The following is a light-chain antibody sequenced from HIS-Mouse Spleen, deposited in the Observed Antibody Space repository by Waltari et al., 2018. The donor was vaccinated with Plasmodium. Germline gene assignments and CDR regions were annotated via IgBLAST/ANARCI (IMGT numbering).Light chain of an antibody. CDR2: DAS. V-gene: IGKV3-11*01. Sequence: EIVLTQSPATLSLSPGERATLSCRDSQSVSSYLAWYQQKPGQAPRLLIYDASNRPTAIPARFSGSGSGTDFTLTISSLGPEDFAVYYCQQRSNWPRVLTFGGGTKVEIK. CDR3: QQRSNWPRVLT. J-gene: IGKJ4*01. CDR1: QSVSSY.